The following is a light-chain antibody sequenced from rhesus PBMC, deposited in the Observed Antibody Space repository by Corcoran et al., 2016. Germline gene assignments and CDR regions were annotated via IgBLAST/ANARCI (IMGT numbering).Light chain of an antibody. CDR1: SIDIGGYKY. V-gene: IGLV2-32*02. CDR3: YSYAGSNTYI. CDR2: EVS. J-gene: IGLJ1*01. Sequence: QAALTQPRSVSGPPGQSVTISCTGTSIDIGGYKYVSWYQQHPDTAPKLMIYEVSKRPSGVSDRFSGSKSGNTASLTISGLQAEDEADYYCYSYAGSNTYIFGSGTRLSVL.